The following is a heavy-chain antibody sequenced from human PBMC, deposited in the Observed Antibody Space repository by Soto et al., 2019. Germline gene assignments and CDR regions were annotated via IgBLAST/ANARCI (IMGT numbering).Heavy chain of an antibody. V-gene: IGHV4-34*01. J-gene: IGHJ6*02. Sequence: QVQLQQWGAGLLKPSETLSLTCAVYGGSFTGYYWSWIRQPPGKGLEWIGEINHRGSTNYNPSLKGRVTISVDTSKNQFSLNLNAVTAADTAVYYCARGSRVKIPAASGRDYYYHGLDVWGQGTAVTVSS. CDR1: GGSFTGYY. CDR3: ARGSRVKIPAASGRDYYYHGLDV. D-gene: IGHD6-25*01. CDR2: INHRGST.